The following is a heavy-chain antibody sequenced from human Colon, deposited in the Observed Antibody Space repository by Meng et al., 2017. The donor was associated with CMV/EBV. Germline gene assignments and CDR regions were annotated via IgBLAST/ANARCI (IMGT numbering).Heavy chain of an antibody. CDR2: IRYNGHYK. J-gene: IGHJ4*02. V-gene: IGHV3-30*02. CDR1: GFNFSIYG. CDR3: ANSGGDVSASFDS. Sequence: GGSLSLSCVASGFNFSIYGMHWVRQAPGKGLEWVSLIRYNGHYKYYADSVKGRFTVSRDNAKNTLYLQMNSLRPEDTAFYYCANSGGDVSASFDSWGQGTLVTVSS. D-gene: IGHD3-16*01.